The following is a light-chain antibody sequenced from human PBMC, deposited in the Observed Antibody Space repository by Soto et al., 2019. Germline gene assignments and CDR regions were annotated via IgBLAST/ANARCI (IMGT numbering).Light chain of an antibody. J-gene: IGKJ1*01. CDR2: DAS. V-gene: IGKV1-5*01. CDR3: HQSNSYPWT. Sequence: QMTHSPSPLSASIRDKDTNTFRASQIIRTSLAWYQQKPGKAPKLLIFDASRLISGVPSRFSGSGSGTEFTLTINSLQPDDFATFFCHQSNSYPWTFGQGTKVDIK. CDR1: QIIRTS.